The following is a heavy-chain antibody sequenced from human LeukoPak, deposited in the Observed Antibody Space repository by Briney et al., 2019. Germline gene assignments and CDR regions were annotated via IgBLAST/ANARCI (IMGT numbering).Heavy chain of an antibody. J-gene: IGHJ4*02. D-gene: IGHD3-9*01. Sequence: ASVTVSCTASGYTFTSYGISWVRQAPGQGLEWVGWISAYNGNRNYAQKLQGRVTMTTDTSTSTAYMELRSLRSDDTAVYYCARDLRYYFDYWGQGTLVTVSS. V-gene: IGHV1-18*01. CDR2: ISAYNGNR. CDR3: ARDLRYYFDY. CDR1: GYTFTSYG.